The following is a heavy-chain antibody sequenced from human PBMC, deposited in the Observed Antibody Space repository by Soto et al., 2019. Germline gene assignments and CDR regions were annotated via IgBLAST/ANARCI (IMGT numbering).Heavy chain of an antibody. J-gene: IGHJ6*02. Sequence: SETLSLTCTVSGGSIRSGGYYWSWVRQNPRRGLEWIGNIYYSGNTYYNPSLKSRLTISVDTSKNQFSLNLSSVTAADTAVYYCARDRLMATAGTARHYFGLDVWGQGNKVTVSS. CDR1: GGSIRSGGYY. CDR2: IYYSGNT. CDR3: ARDRLMATAGTARHYFGLDV. V-gene: IGHV4-31*03. D-gene: IGHD1-1*01.